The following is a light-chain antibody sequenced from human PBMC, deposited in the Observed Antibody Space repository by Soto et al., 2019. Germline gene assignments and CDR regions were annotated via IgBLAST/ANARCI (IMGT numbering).Light chain of an antibody. V-gene: IGKV3-15*01. CDR1: QSVSSN. J-gene: IGKJ1*01. Sequence: EIVMTQSPATLSVSPGERATLSCRASQSVSSNLAWYQQKPGQAPRLLIYGASTRATGIPARFSGSGSGTEFTLTISSLQPEDFATYYCQQSYSTPPGTFGQGTKVDI. CDR2: GAS. CDR3: QQSYSTPPGT.